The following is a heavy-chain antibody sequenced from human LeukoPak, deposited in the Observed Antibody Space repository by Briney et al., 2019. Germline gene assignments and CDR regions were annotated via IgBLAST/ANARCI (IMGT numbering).Heavy chain of an antibody. CDR3: ARSVTDLYDILTGSQQVPFTFDY. D-gene: IGHD3-9*01. CDR2: VRYDGSNE. CDR1: GFTFSSYG. J-gene: IGHJ4*02. V-gene: IGHV3-30*02. Sequence: QTGGSLRLSCAASGFTFSSYGMHWVRQAPGKGLEWVAFVRYDGSNEYYADSVKGRFTISRDNSKNTLYLQMNSLRAEDTAVYYCARSVTDLYDILTGSQQVPFTFDYWGQGTLVTVSS.